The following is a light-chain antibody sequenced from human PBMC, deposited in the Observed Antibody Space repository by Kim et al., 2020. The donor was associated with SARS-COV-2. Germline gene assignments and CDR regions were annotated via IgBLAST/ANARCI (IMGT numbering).Light chain of an antibody. Sequence: LGQTVRITCQGDSLRSFYASWYQQKPGQAPVLVIYGKDNRPSGIPDRFSGSSSGNTASLTITGGQAEDEADYYCNSRDNSGNHLTVFGGGTKVTVL. CDR3: NSRDNSGNHLTV. CDR2: GKD. J-gene: IGLJ2*01. CDR1: SLRSFY. V-gene: IGLV3-19*01.